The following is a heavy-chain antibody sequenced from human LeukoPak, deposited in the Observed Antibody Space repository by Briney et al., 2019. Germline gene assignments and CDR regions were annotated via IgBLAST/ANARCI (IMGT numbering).Heavy chain of an antibody. CDR1: GGTFSSYA. Sequence: SVKVSCKASGGTFSSYAISWVRQAPGQGLEWMGGIIPIFGTANYAQKFQGRVTMTRDTSISTAHMELSRLTSDDTAVYYCARATILTGYPVFDYWGQGTLVTVSS. CDR2: IIPIFGTA. D-gene: IGHD3-9*01. V-gene: IGHV1-69*05. J-gene: IGHJ4*02. CDR3: ARATILTGYPVFDY.